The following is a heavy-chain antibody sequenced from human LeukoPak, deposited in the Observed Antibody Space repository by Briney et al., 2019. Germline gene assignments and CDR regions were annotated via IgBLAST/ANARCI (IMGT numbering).Heavy chain of an antibody. CDR2: IVVGSGNT. Sequence: SVKVSCKASGFTFTSSAVQWARQARGQRLEWIGWIVVGSGNTNYAQKFQERVTITRDMSTSTAYMELSSLRSEDTAVYYCARGFEYGSFDYWGQGTLVTVSS. V-gene: IGHV1-58*01. D-gene: IGHD2/OR15-2a*01. J-gene: IGHJ4*02. CDR1: GFTFTSSA. CDR3: ARGFEYGSFDY.